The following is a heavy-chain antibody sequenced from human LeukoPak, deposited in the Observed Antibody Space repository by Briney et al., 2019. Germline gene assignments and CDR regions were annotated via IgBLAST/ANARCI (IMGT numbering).Heavy chain of an antibody. V-gene: IGHV3-48*01. CDR1: GFTFSSYS. CDR3: ARGTTVTPLAFDY. D-gene: IGHD4-17*01. J-gene: IGHJ4*02. CDR2: ISSSSTTI. Sequence: GGSLRLSCAASGFTFSSYSMNWVRQAPGKGLEWVSYISSSSTTIYYADSVKGRFTISRDTAKNSLYLQMNSLRAEDTAVYYCARGTTVTPLAFDYWGQGTLVTVSS.